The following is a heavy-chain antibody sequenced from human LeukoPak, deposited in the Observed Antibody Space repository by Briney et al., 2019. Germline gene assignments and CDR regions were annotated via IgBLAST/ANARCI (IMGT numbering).Heavy chain of an antibody. D-gene: IGHD3-3*01. CDR2: ISSSSSTI. V-gene: IGHV3-48*01. Sequence: GGSLRLSCAASGFTFSSYSMNWVRQAPGKGLEWVSYISSSSSTIYYADSVKGRFTISRDNAKNSLYLQMNSLRAEDTAVYYCARDYDFWSGYLGSYYYYMDVWGKGTTVTVSS. CDR1: GFTFSSYS. CDR3: ARDYDFWSGYLGSYYYYMDV. J-gene: IGHJ6*03.